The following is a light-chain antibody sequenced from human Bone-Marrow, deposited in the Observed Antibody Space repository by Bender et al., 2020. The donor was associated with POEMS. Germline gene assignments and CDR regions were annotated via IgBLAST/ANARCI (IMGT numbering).Light chain of an antibody. Sequence: QSALTQPASVSGSPGQSITISCTGTSSDVGRFKHVSWYQQHPGKAPKLMIYEVNKRPSGVPDRFSGSKSGNTASLTVAGLQAEDEADYYCSSYLGSSWVFGGGTKVTVL. CDR1: SSDVGRFKH. J-gene: IGLJ3*02. CDR2: EVN. CDR3: SSYLGSSWV. V-gene: IGLV2-8*01.